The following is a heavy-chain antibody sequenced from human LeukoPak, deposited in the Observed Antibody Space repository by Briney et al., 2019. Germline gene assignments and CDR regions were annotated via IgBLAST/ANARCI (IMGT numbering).Heavy chain of an antibody. D-gene: IGHD3-22*01. CDR1: GGSISSYY. J-gene: IGHJ3*02. V-gene: IGHV4-59*01. CDR3: ARAPYYYDSSGYWLHHDAFDI. CDR2: IYYSGST. Sequence: SETLSLTCTVSGGSISSYYWSWIRQPPGKGLEWIGYIYYSGSTNYNPSLKSRVTISVDTSKNQFSLKLSSVTAADTAVYYCARAPYYYDSSGYWLHHDAFDIWGQGTMVTVSS.